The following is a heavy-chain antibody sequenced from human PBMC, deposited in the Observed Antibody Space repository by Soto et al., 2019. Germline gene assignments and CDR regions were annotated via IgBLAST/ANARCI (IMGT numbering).Heavy chain of an antibody. CDR2: INPNSGDT. CDR3: AREASAVVSLDY. Sequence: SVKVSCKASGYIFTAYSMHWVRQAPGQGLEWLGWINPNSGDTIYAQKFQDRVTMTCDTSVSTAYLELSSLSSDDTALYYCAREASAVVSLDYWGQGTLVTVSS. CDR1: GYIFTAYS. D-gene: IGHD2-15*01. J-gene: IGHJ4*02. V-gene: IGHV1-2*02.